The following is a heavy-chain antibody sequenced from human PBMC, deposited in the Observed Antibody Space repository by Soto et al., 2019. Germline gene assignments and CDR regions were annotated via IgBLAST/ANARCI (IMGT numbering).Heavy chain of an antibody. D-gene: IGHD6-19*01. CDR2: MNRSTGNT. CDR1: GYTFTSYD. J-gene: IGHJ5*02. CDR3: ARGRIIVAGGFDP. Sequence: QVQLVQSGAEVKKPGASVKVSCKASGYTFTSYDIIWVRQATGQGLEWMGWMNRSTGNTDSAEKFQGRLTMTRNTSISTVYMELSSLSFEDTAVYYCARGRIIVAGGFDPWGQGTLVTVSS. V-gene: IGHV1-8*01.